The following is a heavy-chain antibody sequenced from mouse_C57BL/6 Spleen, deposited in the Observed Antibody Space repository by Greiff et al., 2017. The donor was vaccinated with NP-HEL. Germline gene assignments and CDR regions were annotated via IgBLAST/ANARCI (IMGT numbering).Heavy chain of an antibody. J-gene: IGHJ2*01. Sequence: QVQLKQPGAELVKPGASVKMSCKASGYTFTSYWITWVKQRPGQGLEWIGDIYPGSGSTNYNEKFKSKATLTVDTSSSTAYMQLSSLTSEDSAVYYCARRRETAQGGNYFDYWGQGTTLTVSS. CDR1: GYTFTSYW. CDR2: IYPGSGST. D-gene: IGHD3-2*02. CDR3: ARRRETAQGGNYFDY. V-gene: IGHV1-55*01.